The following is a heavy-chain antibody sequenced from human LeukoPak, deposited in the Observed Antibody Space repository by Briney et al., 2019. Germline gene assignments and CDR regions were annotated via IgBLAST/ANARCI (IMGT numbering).Heavy chain of an antibody. D-gene: IGHD3-10*01. Sequence: SGGSLRLSCAASGFTFSSYAMSSVRQAPGKGLEWVSAISGSGGSTYYADSVKGRFTISRDNSKNTLYLQMNSLRAEDTAVYYCAKGVKKEQPPGDYCGQGTLVTVSS. V-gene: IGHV3-23*01. CDR3: AKGVKKEQPPGDY. CDR2: ISGSGGST. J-gene: IGHJ4*02. CDR1: GFTFSSYA.